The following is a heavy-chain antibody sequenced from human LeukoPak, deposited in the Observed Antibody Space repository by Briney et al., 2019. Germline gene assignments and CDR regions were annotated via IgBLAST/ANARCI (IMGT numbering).Heavy chain of an antibody. V-gene: IGHV3-11*01. CDR1: GFTYSDYY. CDR3: ARDRQAVWLTFGGFYYYGLDV. Sequence: GGSLTLSCAAFGFTYSDYYMSWIRQAPGKGLEWVSYISSSGSTIYYADFVKGRFTVSRDNANTSLFLQMNRLRAEDTAVYYCARDRQAVWLTFGGFYYYGLDVWGQGATVTVSS. D-gene: IGHD6-19*01. J-gene: IGHJ6*02. CDR2: ISSSGSTI.